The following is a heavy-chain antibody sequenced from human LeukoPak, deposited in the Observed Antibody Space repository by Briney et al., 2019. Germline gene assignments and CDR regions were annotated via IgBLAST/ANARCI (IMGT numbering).Heavy chain of an antibody. J-gene: IGHJ5*02. CDR3: VGEVGSRQMNS. D-gene: IGHD1-26*01. CDR2: ISYDGSFQ. CDR1: GFTFSSHA. V-gene: IGHV3-30-3*01. Sequence: GGSLRLSCSVSGFTFSSHAMRWVRQAPGKGLECVAYISYDGSFQYHADSVKGRFTISRDNSKDILYLQMNSLRVDDSATYYCVGEVGSRQMNSWGQGTLVTVSS.